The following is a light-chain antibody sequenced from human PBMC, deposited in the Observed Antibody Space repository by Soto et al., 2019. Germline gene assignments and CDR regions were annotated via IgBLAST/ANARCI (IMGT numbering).Light chain of an antibody. CDR3: HQRSNWPPT. CDR2: AAS. V-gene: IGKV1-9*01. Sequence: IPLTQSPSFLSASVGDRVTITCRASQGISSYLAWYQQKPGKAPKLLIYAASTLQSGVPSRFSGSGSGTDFTLTISSLQPEDFALYYCHQRSNWPPTFGGGTKVDIK. CDR1: QGISSY. J-gene: IGKJ4*01.